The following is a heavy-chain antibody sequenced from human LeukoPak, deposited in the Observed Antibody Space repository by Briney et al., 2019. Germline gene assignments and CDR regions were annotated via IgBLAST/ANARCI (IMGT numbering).Heavy chain of an antibody. Sequence: GGSLRLSCAASGFTFSNSAMSWVRQAPGEGLEWVSTFSAYSGSTYYADSVKGRFTISRDNSKNTLYLQMNSLRADDTVVYYCAKKIGAYSGSPFDSWGQGTLVTVSS. D-gene: IGHD6-13*01. J-gene: IGHJ4*02. CDR1: GFTFSNSA. CDR2: FSAYSGST. V-gene: IGHV3-23*01. CDR3: AKKIGAYSGSPFDS.